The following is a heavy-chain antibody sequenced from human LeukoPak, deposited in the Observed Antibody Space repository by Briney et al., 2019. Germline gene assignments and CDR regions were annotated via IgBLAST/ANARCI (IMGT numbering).Heavy chain of an antibody. D-gene: IGHD6-19*01. J-gene: IGHJ3*02. Sequence: KPGGSLRLSCAASGFTFSDYYMNWIRQAPGKGLEWISYISSSGGAIYYADSVKGRFTISRDNAKNSLYLQMNSLRAEDTAVYYCACYSSGWFGAFHIWGQGTMVTVSS. CDR2: ISSSGGAI. CDR1: GFTFSDYY. V-gene: IGHV3-11*04. CDR3: ACYSSGWFGAFHI.